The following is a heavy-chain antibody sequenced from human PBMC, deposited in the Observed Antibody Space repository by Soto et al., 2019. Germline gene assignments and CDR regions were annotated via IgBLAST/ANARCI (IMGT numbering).Heavy chain of an antibody. V-gene: IGHV1-8*01. CDR2: MNPNSGNT. CDR1: GYTFTSYD. J-gene: IGHJ6*03. CDR3: ARTSNWNYWFYYYYYMDV. D-gene: IGHD1-7*01. Sequence: ASVKVSCKASGYTFTSYDINWVRQATGQGLEWMGWMNPNSGNTGYAQKFQSRVTMTRNTSISTAYMELSSLRSEDTAVFFCARTSNWNYWFYYYYYMDVWGKGTTVTVSS.